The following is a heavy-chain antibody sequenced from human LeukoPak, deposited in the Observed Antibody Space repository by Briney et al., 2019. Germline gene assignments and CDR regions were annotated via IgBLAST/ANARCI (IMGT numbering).Heavy chain of an antibody. J-gene: IGHJ4*02. D-gene: IGHD6-19*01. CDR2: ISSSGSTI. V-gene: IGHV3-48*04. CDR3: ARDFIAVASY. CDR1: GFTFSSYW. Sequence: GGSLRLSCAASGFTFSSYWMNWVRQAPGKGLEWVSYISSSGSTIYYADSVKGRFTISRDNAKNSLYLQMNSLRAEDTAVYYCARDFIAVASYWGQGTLVTVSS.